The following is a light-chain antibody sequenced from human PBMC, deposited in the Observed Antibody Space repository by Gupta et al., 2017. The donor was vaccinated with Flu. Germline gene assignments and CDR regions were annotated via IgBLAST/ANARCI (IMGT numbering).Light chain of an antibody. Sequence: RDVGGHNYVSWFQHYPGKAPKLMIYEVSNRPSGVSNRFSGSKSGSTASLTISGLQADDEADYYCSSYMDSRSLLYVFGTGTKVTVL. CDR2: EVS. J-gene: IGLJ1*01. V-gene: IGLV2-14*01. CDR3: SSYMDSRSLLYV. CDR1: RDVGGHNY.